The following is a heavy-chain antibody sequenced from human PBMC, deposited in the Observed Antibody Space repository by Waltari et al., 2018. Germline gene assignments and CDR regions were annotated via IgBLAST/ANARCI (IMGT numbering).Heavy chain of an antibody. CDR1: GFTFSSYS. CDR3: AKVGVGDSSGYYYRDYYYMDV. Sequence: QVQLVESGGGVVQPGGSLRLSCAASGFTFSSYSMHWVRQAPGKGLERVAFIRYDGSNKYYADSVKGRFTISRDNSKNTLYLQMNSLRAEDTAVYYCAKVGVGDSSGYYYRDYYYMDVWGKGTTVTVSS. CDR2: IRYDGSNK. J-gene: IGHJ6*03. D-gene: IGHD3-22*01. V-gene: IGHV3-30*02.